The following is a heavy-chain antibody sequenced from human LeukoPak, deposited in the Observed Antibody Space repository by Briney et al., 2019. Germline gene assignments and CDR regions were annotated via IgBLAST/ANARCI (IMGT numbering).Heavy chain of an antibody. V-gene: IGHV4-59*01. CDR2: IYYSGNP. CDR1: GGPISNYY. D-gene: IGHD6-19*01. Sequence: SSETLSLTCTVPGGPISNYYWSWIPQPPGKGLEWIGYIYYSGNPNYKPSLKSQVTKSVDPPQNQFSLKLSYVYAAAPVVHDCVRENYSSGWYGIIAYWGQGTLVTVSS. J-gene: IGHJ4*02. CDR3: VRENYSSGWYGIIAY.